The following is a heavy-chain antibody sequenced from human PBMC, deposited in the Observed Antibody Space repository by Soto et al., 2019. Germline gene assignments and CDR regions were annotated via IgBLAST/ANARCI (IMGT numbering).Heavy chain of an antibody. CDR3: AREGASIAARRYYYYYMDV. D-gene: IGHD6-6*01. V-gene: IGHV4-59*01. Sequence: SETLSLTCTVSGGSISSYYWSWIRQPPGKGLEWIGYIYYSGSTNYNPSLKSRVTISVDTSKNQFSLKLSSVTAADTAVYYCAREGASIAARRYYYYYMDVWGKGTTVTVSS. CDR2: IYYSGST. J-gene: IGHJ6*03. CDR1: GGSISSYY.